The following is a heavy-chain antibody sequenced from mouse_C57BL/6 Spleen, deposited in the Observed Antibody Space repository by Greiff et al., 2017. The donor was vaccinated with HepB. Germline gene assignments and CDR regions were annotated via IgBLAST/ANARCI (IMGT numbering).Heavy chain of an antibody. V-gene: IGHV5-4*01. Sequence: EVKLMESGGGLVKPGGSLKLSCAASGFTFSSYAMSWVRQTPEKRLEWVATISDGGSYTYYPDNVKGRFTISRDNAKNNLYLQMSHLKSEDTAMYYCARDRILYYDYDRFAYWGQGTLVTVSA. D-gene: IGHD2-4*01. CDR1: GFTFSSYA. CDR3: ARDRILYYDYDRFAY. J-gene: IGHJ3*01. CDR2: ISDGGSYT.